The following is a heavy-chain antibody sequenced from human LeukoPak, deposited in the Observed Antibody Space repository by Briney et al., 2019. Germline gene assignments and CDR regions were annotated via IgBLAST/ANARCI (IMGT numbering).Heavy chain of an antibody. V-gene: IGHV5-51*01. D-gene: IGHD2-8*01. CDR3: ARLIQNGYYGMDV. Sequence: GESLKISCQSSGHNFIYYWIAWVRQMPGKGLEWMGIIYPGDSDTRYSPSFQGQVTISADKSISTAYLQWSSLKASDTAMYYCARLIQNGYYGMDVWGQGTTVTVSS. CDR2: IYPGDSDT. J-gene: IGHJ6*02. CDR1: GHNFIYYW.